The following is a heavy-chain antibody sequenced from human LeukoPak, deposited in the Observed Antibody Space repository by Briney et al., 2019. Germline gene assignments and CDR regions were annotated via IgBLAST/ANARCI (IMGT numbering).Heavy chain of an antibody. CDR1: GDSVSSGY. V-gene: IGHV4-4*09. D-gene: IGHD2-15*01. CDR3: AGRGHRYSRD. Sequence: SETLSLTCTVSGDSVSSGYWNWFRQPPGKGLEWIGYIYDSGMTGYSPSLKNRLTISLDTSNNQFSLKLSSVTAADTAVYYCAGRGHRYSRDWGQGILVTVSS. CDR2: IYDSGMT. J-gene: IGHJ1*01.